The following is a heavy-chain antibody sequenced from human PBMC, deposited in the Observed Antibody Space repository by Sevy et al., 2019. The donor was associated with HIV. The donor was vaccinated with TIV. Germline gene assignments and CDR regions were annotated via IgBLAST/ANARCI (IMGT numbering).Heavy chain of an antibody. J-gene: IGHJ4*02. CDR3: AKDLGWPL. CDR1: GFIFGNHA. Sequence: GGSLTLSCAASGFIFGNHAMSWVRQTPGKGLEWVSGITSTGSTTYYMDSVKGRFTISRDNSKNTLYLQMNSLRAEDTAVYYCAKDLGWPLWGQGTLVTVSS. CDR2: ITSTGSTT. D-gene: IGHD2-15*01. V-gene: IGHV3-23*01.